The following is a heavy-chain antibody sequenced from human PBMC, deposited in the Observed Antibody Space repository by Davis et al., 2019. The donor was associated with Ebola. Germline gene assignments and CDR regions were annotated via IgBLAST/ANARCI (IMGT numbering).Heavy chain of an antibody. Sequence: ASVKVSCKASGYTFTGYYINWVRQAPGQGLEWMGRVNPYSGGTNYAQKFQARVTMTRDTSISTAYMELSRLRSDDTAVYYCARVRYCGGDCSKNYYYGMDVWGKGTTVTVSS. V-gene: IGHV1-2*06. CDR2: VNPYSGGT. D-gene: IGHD2-21*02. CDR3: ARVRYCGGDCSKNYYYGMDV. CDR1: GYTFTGYY. J-gene: IGHJ6*04.